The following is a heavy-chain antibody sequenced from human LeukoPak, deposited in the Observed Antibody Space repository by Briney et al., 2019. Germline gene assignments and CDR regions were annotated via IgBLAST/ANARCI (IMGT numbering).Heavy chain of an antibody. V-gene: IGHV3-7*01. CDR2: IKQDGREK. D-gene: IGHD3-22*01. CDR1: GFTFSSYW. CDR3: ARGLSIGYYFTVPGY. Sequence: PGGSLRLSCAASGFTFSSYWMSWVRQAPGQGLEWVANIKQDGREKNYVDSVKGRFTISRDNAKNSLYLQMNSLRAEDTAVYYCARGLSIGYYFTVPGYWGQGTLVTVSS. J-gene: IGHJ4*02.